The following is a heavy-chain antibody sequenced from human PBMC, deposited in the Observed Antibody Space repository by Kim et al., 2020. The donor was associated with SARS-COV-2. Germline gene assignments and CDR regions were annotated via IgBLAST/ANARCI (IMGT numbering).Heavy chain of an antibody. CDR3: ARSAGYYYDSSGPFDY. CDR1: GGSISSYY. V-gene: IGHV4-59*01. CDR2: IYYSGST. Sequence: SETLSLTCTVSGGSISSYYWSWIRQPPGKGLELIGYIYYSGSTNYNPSLKSRVTISVDTSKNQFSLKLSSVTAADTAVYYCARSAGYYYDSSGPFDYWGQGTLVTVSS. J-gene: IGHJ4*02. D-gene: IGHD3-22*01.